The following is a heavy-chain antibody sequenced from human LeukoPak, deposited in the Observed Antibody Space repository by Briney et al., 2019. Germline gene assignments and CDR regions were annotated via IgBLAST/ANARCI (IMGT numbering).Heavy chain of an antibody. CDR2: IFSSGGST. Sequence: GGSLRLSCAASGFTFSNYAMSWVRQASGKGLEWVSVIFSSGGSTYYADSVKGRFTISRDNSKNTLYLQMNSLRAEDTAVYYCAKVGPMIVVVNYFDYWGQGTLVTVSS. V-gene: IGHV3-23*01. D-gene: IGHD3-22*01. CDR1: GFTFSNYA. CDR3: AKVGPMIVVVNYFDY. J-gene: IGHJ4*02.